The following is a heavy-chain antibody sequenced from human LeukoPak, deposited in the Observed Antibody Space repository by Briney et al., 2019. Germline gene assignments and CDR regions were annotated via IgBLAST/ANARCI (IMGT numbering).Heavy chain of an antibody. Sequence: SVKVSCKASGGTFSSYAISWVRQAPGQGLEWMGGIIPIFGTANYAQKFQGRVTITADKSTSTAYMELSSLRSEDTAVYYCASRLYPYCSGGSCLDYWGQGTLVTVSS. J-gene: IGHJ4*02. D-gene: IGHD2-15*01. CDR2: IIPIFGTA. V-gene: IGHV1-69*06. CDR1: GGTFSSYA. CDR3: ASRLYPYCSGGSCLDY.